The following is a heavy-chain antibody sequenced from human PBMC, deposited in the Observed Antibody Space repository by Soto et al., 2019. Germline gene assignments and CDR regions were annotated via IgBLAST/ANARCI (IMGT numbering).Heavy chain of an antibody. D-gene: IGHD6-13*01. CDR1: GYSFTSYW. Sequence: HGESLKISCKGSGYSFTSYWIGWVRQMPGKGLEWMGIIYPGDSDTRYSPSFQGQVTISADKSISTAYLQWSSLKASDTAMYYCARQKAAGIRYYYYGMDVWGQGTTVTVSS. CDR3: ARQKAAGIRYYYYGMDV. J-gene: IGHJ6*02. V-gene: IGHV5-51*01. CDR2: IYPGDSDT.